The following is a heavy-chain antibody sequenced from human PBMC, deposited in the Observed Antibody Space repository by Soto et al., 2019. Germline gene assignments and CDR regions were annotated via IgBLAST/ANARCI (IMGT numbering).Heavy chain of an antibody. D-gene: IGHD1-26*01. CDR1: GFTFSGYW. V-gene: IGHV3-74*01. Sequence: GSLRLSCAASGFTFSGYWMHWVRQVPGKGLVWVSRINSDGSSRSYADSVKGRFTISRDNAKNTLHLQMNSLRAEDTAVYYCARLGLGAFDAFDVWGQGTMVTV. J-gene: IGHJ3*01. CDR3: ARLGLGAFDAFDV. CDR2: INSDGSSR.